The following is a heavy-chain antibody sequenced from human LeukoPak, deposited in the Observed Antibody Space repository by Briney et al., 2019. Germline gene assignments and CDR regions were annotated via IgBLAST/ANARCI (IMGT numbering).Heavy chain of an antibody. V-gene: IGHV3-23*01. Sequence: GGSLRLSCAASGFTFSSYAMSWVRQAPGKGLEWVSAISGSGGSTYYADSVKGRFTISRDNSKNTLYLQMNSLRAEDTAVYYCARGYSSAGDFDAFDIWGQGTMVTVSS. CDR3: ARGYSSAGDFDAFDI. J-gene: IGHJ3*02. D-gene: IGHD6-19*01. CDR1: GFTFSSYA. CDR2: ISGSGGST.